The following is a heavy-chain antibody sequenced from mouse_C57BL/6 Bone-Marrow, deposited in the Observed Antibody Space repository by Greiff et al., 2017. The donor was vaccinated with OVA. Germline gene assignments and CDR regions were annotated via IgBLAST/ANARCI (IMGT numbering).Heavy chain of an antibody. CDR3: ARLWGFYDYDVGY. J-gene: IGHJ2*01. D-gene: IGHD2-4*01. V-gene: IGHV3-6*01. CDR2: ISYDGSN. CDR1: GYSITSGYY. Sequence: EVKLRESGPGLVKPSQSLSLTCSVTGYSITSGYYWNWIRQFPGNKLEWMGYISYDGSNNYNPSLKNRISITRDTSKNQFFLKLNSVTTEDTATYYCARLWGFYDYDVGYWGQGTTLTVSS.